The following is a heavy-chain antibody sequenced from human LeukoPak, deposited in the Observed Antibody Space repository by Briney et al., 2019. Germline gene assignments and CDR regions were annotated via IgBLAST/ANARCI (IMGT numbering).Heavy chain of an antibody. J-gene: IGHJ6*02. D-gene: IGHD2-15*01. Sequence: GGSLRLSCAASGFTVSTNHMTWVRQAPGKGLEWISVIYRGGSTYYADSVKGRFTISRHNSKNTLYLQMNSLRAEDTAVYYCATETHDSPYYYGMDVWGQGTTVTVSS. CDR2: IYRGGST. CDR3: ATETHDSPYYYGMDV. CDR1: GFTVSTNH. V-gene: IGHV3-53*04.